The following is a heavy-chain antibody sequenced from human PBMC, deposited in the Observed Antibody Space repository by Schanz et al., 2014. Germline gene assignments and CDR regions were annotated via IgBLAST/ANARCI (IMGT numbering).Heavy chain of an antibody. Sequence: EVQLAESGGGLVQPGGSLRLSCAASGFSFGTYAMSWVRQAPGKGLEWVANIKKDGSEKYYVDSVKGRFTISRDNAKNSLFLQMNSLRAEDTAVYYCLAPDYGMDVWGQGTTVTVSS. CDR3: LAPDYGMDV. CDR2: IKKDGSEK. J-gene: IGHJ6*02. V-gene: IGHV3-7*01. CDR1: GFSFGTYA.